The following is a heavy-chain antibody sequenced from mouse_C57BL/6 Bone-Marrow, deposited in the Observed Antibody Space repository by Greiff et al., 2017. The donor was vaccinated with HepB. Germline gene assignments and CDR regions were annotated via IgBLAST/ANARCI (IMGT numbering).Heavy chain of an antibody. V-gene: IGHV1-74*01. CDR3: ARNYYDYAMDY. CDR1: GYTFTSYW. D-gene: IGHD1-1*01. J-gene: IGHJ4*01. CDR2: IHPSDSDT. Sequence: QVQLQQPGAELVKPGASVKVSCKASGYTFTSYWMHWVKQRPGQGLEWIGRIHPSDSDTNYNQKFKGKATLTVDKSSSTAYIQLSSLTSEDSAVYYCARNYYDYAMDYWGQGTSVTVSS.